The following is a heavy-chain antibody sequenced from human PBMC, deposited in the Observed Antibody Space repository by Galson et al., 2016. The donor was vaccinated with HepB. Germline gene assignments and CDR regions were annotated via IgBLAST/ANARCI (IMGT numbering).Heavy chain of an antibody. CDR3: AREGLLGTTSCCKGFDY. J-gene: IGHJ4*02. Sequence: IGEIYHSGTTNYNPSLKSRVTMSVDKSNNQFSLKLTSVTAADTAVYYCAREGLLGTTSCCKGFDYWGQGTLVSVSS. V-gene: IGHV4-4*02. D-gene: IGHD2-2*01. CDR2: IYHSGTT.